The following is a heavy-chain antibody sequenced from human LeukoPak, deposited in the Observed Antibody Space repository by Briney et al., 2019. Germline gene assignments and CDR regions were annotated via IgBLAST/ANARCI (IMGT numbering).Heavy chain of an antibody. CDR3: ATITMKLFDY. J-gene: IGHJ4*02. CDR2: IYHTGRT. CDR1: GGSISSSNYY. V-gene: IGHV4-39*01. D-gene: IGHD3-22*01. Sequence: SETLSLTCTVSGGSISSSNYYWGWIRQPPGKGLEWIGNIYHTGRTSYNPSLKSRVTISVDTSKNQFSLRLSSVTAADTAVYYCATITMKLFDYWGQGILVTVSS.